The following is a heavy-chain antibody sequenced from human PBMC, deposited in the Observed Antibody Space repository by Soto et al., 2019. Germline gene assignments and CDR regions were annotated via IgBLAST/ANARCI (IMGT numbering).Heavy chain of an antibody. CDR1: GAPFSSYA. J-gene: IGHJ4*02. D-gene: IGHD4-17*01. Sequence: QVQLVQSGAGVKKPGSSVKVSCKASGAPFSSYAISGVRQAPGQGLEWMGGIIPIFGKANYAQKFQGRVTITADESTSTAYMELSSLRSEDTAVYYCARDEGDYGDYVGVYWGQGTLVTVSS. CDR3: ARDEGDYGDYVGVY. CDR2: IIPIFGKA. V-gene: IGHV1-69*12.